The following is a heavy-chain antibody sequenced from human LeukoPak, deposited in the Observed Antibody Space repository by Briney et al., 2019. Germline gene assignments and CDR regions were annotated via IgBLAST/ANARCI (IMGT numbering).Heavy chain of an antibody. J-gene: IGHJ4*02. CDR2: ISAYNGNT. D-gene: IGHD2-2*02. CDR1: GYTFTSYG. V-gene: IGHV1-18*01. Sequence: ASVKVSCKASGYTFTSYGISWVRQAPGQGLEWMGWISAYNGNTNYAQKLQGRVTMTTDTSTSTAYVELRSLRSDDTAVYYCARNFYCSSTSRYRGSSDYWGQGTLVTVSS. CDR3: ARNFYCSSTSRYRGSSDY.